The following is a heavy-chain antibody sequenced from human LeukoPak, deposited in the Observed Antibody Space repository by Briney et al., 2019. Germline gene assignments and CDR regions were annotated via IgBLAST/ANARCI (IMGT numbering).Heavy chain of an antibody. CDR3: ARSRNDFWSGYLNWFDP. CDR1: GGSFSGYY. V-gene: IGHV4-34*01. Sequence: SETLSLTCAVYGGSFSGYYWSWIPQPPGKGLEWIGEINHSGSTNYNPSLKSRVTISVDTSKNQFSLKLSSVTAADTAVYYCARSRNDFWSGYLNWFDPWGQGTLVTVSS. D-gene: IGHD3-3*01. J-gene: IGHJ5*02. CDR2: INHSGST.